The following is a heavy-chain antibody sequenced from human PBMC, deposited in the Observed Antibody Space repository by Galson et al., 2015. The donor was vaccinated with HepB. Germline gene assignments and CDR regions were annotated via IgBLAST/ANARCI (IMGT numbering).Heavy chain of an antibody. V-gene: IGHV1-46*01. CDR2: INPSGGST. D-gene: IGHD3-22*01. CDR3: ARGGRRYYDSSGTFDY. J-gene: IGHJ4*02. CDR1: GYTFTSYY. Sequence: SVKVSCKASGYTFTSYYMHWVRQAPGQGLEWMGIINPSGGSTSYAQKFQGRVTMTRDTSTSTVYMELSSLRSEDTAVYYCARGGRRYYDSSGTFDYWGQGTLVTVSS.